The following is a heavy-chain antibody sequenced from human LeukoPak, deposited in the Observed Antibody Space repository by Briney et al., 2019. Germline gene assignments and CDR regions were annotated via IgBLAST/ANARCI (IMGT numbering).Heavy chain of an antibody. V-gene: IGHV4-4*02. CDR1: GGSISSSNW. CDR2: IYHSGST. D-gene: IGHD3-10*01. Sequence: PSETLSLTCAVSGGSISSSNWWSWVRQPPGKGLEWIGEIYHSGSTNYNPSLKSRVTISVDKSKNQFSLKLSSVTAADTAVYYCARDRAMVPGKQWYFDLWGRGTLVTVSS. J-gene: IGHJ2*01. CDR3: ARDRAMVPGKQWYFDL.